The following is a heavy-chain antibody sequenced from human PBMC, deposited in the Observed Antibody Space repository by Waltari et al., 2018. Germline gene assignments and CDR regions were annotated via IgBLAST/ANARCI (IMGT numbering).Heavy chain of an antibody. D-gene: IGHD4-17*01. CDR2: IIPIFGTA. CDR1: GGTFSSYA. CDR3: ARSPDDYGDSNHFDY. J-gene: IGHJ4*02. Sequence: QVQLVQSGAAVKKPGSSLKVSCEASGGTFSSYAISWVRQAPGQGLEWMGRIIPIFGTANYAQKFQGRVTITADKSTSTAYMELSRLRSEDTAVYYCARSPDDYGDSNHFDYWGQGTLVTVSS. V-gene: IGHV1-69*08.